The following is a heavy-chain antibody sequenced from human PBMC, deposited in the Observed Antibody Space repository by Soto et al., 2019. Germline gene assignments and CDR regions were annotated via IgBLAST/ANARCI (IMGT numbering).Heavy chain of an antibody. CDR3: ARGQEVGAHFFDS. J-gene: IGHJ4*02. Sequence: GGSLRLSCEASGFTFSKFDMHWVRQPTGKGLEWVSTIGISGDTYYAVSVKGRFTISRDNAKNSLSLQMNSLRAGNTAVYFCARGQEVGAHFFDSWGQGTQVTVSS. V-gene: IGHV3-13*01. CDR1: GFTFSKFD. CDR2: IGISGDT. D-gene: IGHD2-15*01.